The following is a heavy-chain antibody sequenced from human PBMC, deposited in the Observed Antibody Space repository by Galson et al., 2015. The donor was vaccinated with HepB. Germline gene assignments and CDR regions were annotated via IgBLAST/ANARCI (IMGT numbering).Heavy chain of an antibody. CDR1: GYTFTSYY. CDR2: IYYSGST. CDR3: ARVTNYYGSGNFGMDV. D-gene: IGHD3-10*01. Sequence: SCKASGYTFTSYYMHWIRQPPGKGLEWIGYIYYSGSTYYNPSLKSRVTISVDTSKNQFSLKLSSVTAADTAVYYCARVTNYYGSGNFGMDVWGQGTTVTVSS. V-gene: IGHV4-59*12. J-gene: IGHJ6*02.